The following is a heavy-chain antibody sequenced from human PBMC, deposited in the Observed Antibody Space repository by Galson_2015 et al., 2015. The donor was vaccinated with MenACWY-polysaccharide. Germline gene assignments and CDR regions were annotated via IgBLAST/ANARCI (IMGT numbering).Heavy chain of an antibody. Sequence: SVKVSCKASGYTFTSYYMHWVRQAPGQGLEWMGIINPSGGSTSYAQKFQGRVTMTRDTSTSTVYMELSSPRSEDTAVYYCASVGAVAGGPYYYGMDVWGQGTTVTVSS. CDR2: INPSGGST. V-gene: IGHV1-46*03. J-gene: IGHJ6*02. CDR1: GYTFTSYY. CDR3: ASVGAVAGGPYYYGMDV. D-gene: IGHD6-19*01.